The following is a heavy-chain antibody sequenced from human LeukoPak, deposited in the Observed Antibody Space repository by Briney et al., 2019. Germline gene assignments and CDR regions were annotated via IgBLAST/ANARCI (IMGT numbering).Heavy chain of an antibody. D-gene: IGHD3-22*01. CDR3: AREPETMIVGGDWFDY. V-gene: IGHV1-69*13. CDR1: GGTFSSYA. CDR2: IIPIFGTA. J-gene: IGHJ4*02. Sequence: SVKVSCKASGGTFSSYAISWVRQAPGQGLEWMGGIIPIFGTANYAQKFQGRVTITADESTSTAYMELSSLRSKDTAVYYCAREPETMIVGGDWFDYWGQGTLVTVSS.